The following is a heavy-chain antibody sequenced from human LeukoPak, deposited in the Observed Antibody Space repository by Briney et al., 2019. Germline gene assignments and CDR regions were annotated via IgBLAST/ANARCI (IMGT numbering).Heavy chain of an antibody. D-gene: IGHD6-19*01. Sequence: GTSVKVSCKASGFTFTSSAMQWVRQARGQRLEWIGWIVVGSGNTNYAQKFQERVTISRDMSTSTAYMELSSLRSEDTAVYYCARGEYSSGWYLDDYWGQGTLVTVSS. V-gene: IGHV1-58*02. CDR1: GFTFTSSA. CDR2: IVVGSGNT. J-gene: IGHJ4*02. CDR3: ARGEYSSGWYLDDY.